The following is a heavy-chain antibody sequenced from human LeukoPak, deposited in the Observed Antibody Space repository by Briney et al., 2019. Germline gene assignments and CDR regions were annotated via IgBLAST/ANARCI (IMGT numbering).Heavy chain of an antibody. V-gene: IGHV1-2*02. J-gene: IGHJ6*03. Sequence: GASVKVSCKASGYTFTGYYMHWVRQAPGQGLEWMGWINPNSGGTNYAQKFQGRVTMTRDTSISTAYMELSRLRSDDTAVYYCARGNYGSGSYSPYYYMDVWGKGTTVTISS. D-gene: IGHD3-10*01. CDR1: GYTFTGYY. CDR3: ARGNYGSGSYSPYYYMDV. CDR2: INPNSGGT.